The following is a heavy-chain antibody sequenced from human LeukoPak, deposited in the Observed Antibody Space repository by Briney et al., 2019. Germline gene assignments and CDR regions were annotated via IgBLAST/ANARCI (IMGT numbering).Heavy chain of an antibody. CDR2: ISGSGGST. D-gene: IGHD3-3*01. Sequence: QPGGSLRLSCAASGFTFSSYEMSWVRQAPGKGLEWVSAISGSGGSTYYADSVKGRFTISRDNSKNTLYLQMNSLRAEDTAVYYCAKGGAYYDFWSGYYDENWFDPWGQGTLVTVSS. J-gene: IGHJ5*02. CDR3: AKGGAYYDFWSGYYDENWFDP. V-gene: IGHV3-23*01. CDR1: GFTFSSYE.